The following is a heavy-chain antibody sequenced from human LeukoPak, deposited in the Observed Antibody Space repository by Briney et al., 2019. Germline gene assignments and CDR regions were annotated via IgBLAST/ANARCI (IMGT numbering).Heavy chain of an antibody. Sequence: GGSLRLSCTVSGFTLSSYEMSWIRQAPGKGLEWVSSIDYDGGSGHYADSVKGRFTISRDNSKNTLYLQMNSLRAEDTALYYCAKVVLWFGDLFDYWGQGTLVTVSS. J-gene: IGHJ4*02. CDR2: IDYDGGSG. CDR3: AKVVLWFGDLFDY. V-gene: IGHV3-NL1*01. D-gene: IGHD3-10*01. CDR1: GFTLSSYE.